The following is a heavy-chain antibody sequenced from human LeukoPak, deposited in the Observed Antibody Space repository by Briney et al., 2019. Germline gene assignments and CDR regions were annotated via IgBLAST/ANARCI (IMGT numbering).Heavy chain of an antibody. Sequence: SQTLSLTCTVSGGSISSYYWSWIRQPPGKGLEWIGYIYYSGSTNYNPSLKSRVTISVDTSKNQFSLKLSSVTAADTAVYYCARDPGVRGIDYWGQGTLVTVSS. CDR3: ARDPGVRGIDY. V-gene: IGHV4-59*01. CDR1: GGSISSYY. J-gene: IGHJ4*02. CDR2: IYYSGST. D-gene: IGHD3-10*01.